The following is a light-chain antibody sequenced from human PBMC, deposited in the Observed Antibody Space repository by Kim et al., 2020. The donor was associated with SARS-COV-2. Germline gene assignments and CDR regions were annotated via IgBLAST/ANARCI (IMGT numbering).Light chain of an antibody. CDR1: NSDVGTLNL. J-gene: IGLJ1*01. CDR3: CSYTGSRTYV. CDR2: EVN. V-gene: IGLV2-23*02. Sequence: GPTVTSSFTRTNSDVGTLNLVSWYQQHPSKAPKVLIYEVNKRPSGVSNHFSGSKSGNTASLTISGLQAEDEAAYYCCSYTGSRTYVFGTGTKVTVL.